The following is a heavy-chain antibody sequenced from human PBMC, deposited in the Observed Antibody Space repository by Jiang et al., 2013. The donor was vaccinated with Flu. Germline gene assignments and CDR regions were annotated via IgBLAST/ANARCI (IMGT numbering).Heavy chain of an antibody. Sequence: QSGSELKKPGASVKISCKASGYTLTSYAMNWVRQAPGQGLEWMGWINTNTGKPTYARGFEGRFVFSLDTSVNTAYLQINSLKVEDTAVYYCARVAAMDPWGQGTLVTVSS. J-gene: IGHJ5*02. CDR2: INTNTGKP. CDR3: ARVAAMDP. D-gene: IGHD6-19*01. CDR1: GYTLTSYA. V-gene: IGHV7-4-1*02.